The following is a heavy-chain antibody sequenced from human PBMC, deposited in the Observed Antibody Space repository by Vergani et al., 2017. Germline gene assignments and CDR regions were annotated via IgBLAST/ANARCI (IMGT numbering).Heavy chain of an antibody. CDR2: INPNSGGT. Sequence: QVQLVQSGAEVKKPGASVKVSCKASGYTFTDYFMHWVRQAPGQGLEWMGWINPNSGGTNYAQKFQGRVTMTRDTSISTAYMELSNLRSDDTAVYYCARVGTSSNRDYFDYWGQGTLVIVSS. V-gene: IGHV1-2*02. CDR3: ARVGTSSNRDYFDY. J-gene: IGHJ4*02. D-gene: IGHD2-2*01. CDR1: GYTFTDYF.